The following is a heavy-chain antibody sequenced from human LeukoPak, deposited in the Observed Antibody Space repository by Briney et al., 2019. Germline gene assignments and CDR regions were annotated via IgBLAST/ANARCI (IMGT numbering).Heavy chain of an antibody. V-gene: IGHV3-21*01. CDR3: ARDDVAWNDVHWFDP. Sequence: GGSLRLSCAASGFTFSYYTMSWVHQAPGKGLEWVSSISNTGSSIYYADSVKGRFTISRDNAKNSLYLQMSSLRVEDTAVYYCARDDVAWNDVHWFDPWGQGTLVTVSS. CDR1: GFTFSYYT. CDR2: ISNTGSSI. J-gene: IGHJ5*02. D-gene: IGHD1-1*01.